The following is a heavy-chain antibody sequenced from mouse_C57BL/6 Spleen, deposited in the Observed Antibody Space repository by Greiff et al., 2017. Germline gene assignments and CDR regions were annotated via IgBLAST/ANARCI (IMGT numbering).Heavy chain of an antibody. CDR2: ISYDGSN. Sequence: VQLKQSGPGLVKPSQSLSLTCSVTGYSITSGYYWNWIRQFPGNKLEWMGYISYDGSNNYNPSLKNRISITRDTSKNQFFLKLNSVTTEDTATYYCARESNYDAMDYWGQGTSVTVSS. CDR1: GYSITSGYY. CDR3: ARESNYDAMDY. J-gene: IGHJ4*01. D-gene: IGHD2-5*01. V-gene: IGHV3-6*01.